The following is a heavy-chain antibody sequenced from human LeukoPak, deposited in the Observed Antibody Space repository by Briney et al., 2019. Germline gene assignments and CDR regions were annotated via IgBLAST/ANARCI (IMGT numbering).Heavy chain of an antibody. J-gene: IGHJ4*02. CDR3: ARDDRYCSSTSCYTWDY. Sequence: SETLSLTCAVYGGSFSGYYWSWIRQPPGKGLEWSGEINHSGSTNYNPSLKSRVTISVDTSKNQFSLTLSSVTAADTAVYYCARDDRYCSSTSCYTWDYWGQGTLVAV. V-gene: IGHV4-34*01. CDR2: INHSGST. D-gene: IGHD2-2*02. CDR1: GGSFSGYY.